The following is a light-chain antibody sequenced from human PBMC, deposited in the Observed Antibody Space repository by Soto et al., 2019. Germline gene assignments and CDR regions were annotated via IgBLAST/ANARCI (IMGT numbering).Light chain of an antibody. CDR3: QQRSNWPPALS. CDR2: DAS. CDR1: QSVNNF. Sequence: EIVMTQSPATLSVSPGDRATLSCRASQSVNNFLAWYQQKPGQTPRLLIYDASKRATGIPGRFSGSGSGTDFTLTISSLEPEDFAVYYCQQRSNWPPALSFGGGTKVDI. V-gene: IGKV3-11*01. J-gene: IGKJ4*01.